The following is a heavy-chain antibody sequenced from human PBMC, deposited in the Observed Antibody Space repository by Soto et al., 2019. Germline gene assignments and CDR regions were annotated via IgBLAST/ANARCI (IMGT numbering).Heavy chain of an antibody. Sequence: ASVKVSCKASGYSFSIYGINWVRQAPGQGLEWMGWIKPYNGNTKYAQNLQGRMTMTTDTSTSTAYMELRSLRSDDTAMYYCARDLDGSGSYYTDYWGQGTLVTVSS. J-gene: IGHJ4*02. V-gene: IGHV1-18*01. CDR3: ARDLDGSGSYYTDY. D-gene: IGHD3-10*01. CDR2: IKPYNGNT. CDR1: GYSFSIYG.